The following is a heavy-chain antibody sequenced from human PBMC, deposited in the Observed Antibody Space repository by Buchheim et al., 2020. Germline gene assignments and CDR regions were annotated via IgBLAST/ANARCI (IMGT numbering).Heavy chain of an antibody. V-gene: IGHV3-74*01. CDR3: ARDEGSGTYVRGFDS. Sequence: EVQLVESGGGLLQPGGSLRLSCVASGFTLNSYWMYWVRQAPGKGLVCVSRISSDGRNIYYADSVKGRFTISRDDAKNTLYLQINSLTAADTAVYYCARDEGSGTYVRGFDSWGHGAL. CDR1: GFTLNSYW. D-gene: IGHD1-26*01. CDR2: ISSDGRNI. J-gene: IGHJ4*01.